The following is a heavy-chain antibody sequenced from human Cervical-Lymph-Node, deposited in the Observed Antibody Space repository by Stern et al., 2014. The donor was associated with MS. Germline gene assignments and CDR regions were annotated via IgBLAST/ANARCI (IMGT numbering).Heavy chain of an antibody. V-gene: IGHV7-4-1*02. CDR3: ARGKPNVKTDALDI. D-gene: IGHD1-1*01. Sequence: QVQLEESGSELKKPGASVKVSCKASGYIFTSYAMNWVRQAPGHGLEWMGWINTNTGDPTYAQGFPGRLVFSLDTSVSTPHLQISSLKAEDTAMYYCARGKPNVKTDALDIWGQGTKVTVSS. J-gene: IGHJ3*02. CDR1: GYIFTSYA. CDR2: INTNTGDP.